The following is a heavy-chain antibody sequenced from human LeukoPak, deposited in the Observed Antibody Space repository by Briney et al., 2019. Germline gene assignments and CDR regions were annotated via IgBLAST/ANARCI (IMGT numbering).Heavy chain of an antibody. CDR3: AKVGSGGWSNWLEVDWFDP. Sequence: GGSLRLSCAASGFTFTNYGMNWVRQAPGKGLEWVSGITANGGTTNYAHPVKGRLPIPRDNSKNTLYLQINSLRAEGTAVYYCAKVGSGGWSNWLEVDWFDPWGQGALVTVSS. CDR1: GFTFTNYG. J-gene: IGHJ5*02. V-gene: IGHV3-23*01. CDR2: ITANGGTT. D-gene: IGHD1-20*01.